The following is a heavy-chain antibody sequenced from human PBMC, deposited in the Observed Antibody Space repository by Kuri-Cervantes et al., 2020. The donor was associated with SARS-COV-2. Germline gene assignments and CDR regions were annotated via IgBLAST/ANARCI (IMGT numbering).Heavy chain of an antibody. J-gene: IGHJ4*02. Sequence: ASVKVSCKASGYIFTSYYLHWVRQAPGQGLEWMGMVKTNSGNTLYAQIFQGRVTMTRDTSTSTVYMELSRLRSDDTAVYYCAFVVAAMEGFDYWGQGTLVTV. CDR3: AFVVAAMEGFDY. CDR1: GYIFTSYY. CDR2: VKTNSGNT. V-gene: IGHV1-46*01. D-gene: IGHD5-12*01.